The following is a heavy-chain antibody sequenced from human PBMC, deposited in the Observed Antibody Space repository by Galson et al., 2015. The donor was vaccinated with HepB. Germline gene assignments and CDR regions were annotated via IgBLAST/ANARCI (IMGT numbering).Heavy chain of an antibody. CDR1: GFIFSSYW. D-gene: IGHD3-10*01. CDR2: IKQDGSEE. CDR3: VRADFYGSGRNLADGLDV. Sequence: SLRLSCAASGFIFSSYWMSWVRQAPGKGLEWVASIKQDGSEEHYVGSLKGRFTISRDNAKMSLYLQMNSLTAEDTAVYYCVRADFYGSGRNLADGLDVWGQGATVTVSS. V-gene: IGHV3-7*03. J-gene: IGHJ6*02.